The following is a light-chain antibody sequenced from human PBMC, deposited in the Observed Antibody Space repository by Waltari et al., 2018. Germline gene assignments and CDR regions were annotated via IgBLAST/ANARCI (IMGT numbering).Light chain of an antibody. CDR1: KLGEKY. J-gene: IGLJ2*01. CDR3: QAWDSNTEDV. Sequence: SYELTQPPSVSVSPGQTATITCSTDKLGEKYVCWYQQKPGQSPVLVIYQDSKRPSGIPGRVSGSNSGNTATLTIRGTQPMDEADYYCQAWDSNTEDVFGGGTKLTVL. CDR2: QDS. V-gene: IGLV3-1*01.